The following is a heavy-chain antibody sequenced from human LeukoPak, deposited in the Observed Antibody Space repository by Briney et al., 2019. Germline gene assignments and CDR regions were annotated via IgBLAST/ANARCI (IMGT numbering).Heavy chain of an antibody. J-gene: IGHJ5*02. Sequence: KASETLSLTCAVYGGSFSGYYWSWIRQPPGKGLEWIGEINHSGSTNYNPSLKSRVTISVDTSKNQFSLKLSSVTAADTAVYYCARKGLRITIFGVVIIPAYNWFDPWGQGTLVTVSS. CDR3: ARKGLRITIFGVVIIPAYNWFDP. V-gene: IGHV4-34*01. CDR1: GGSFSGYY. D-gene: IGHD3-3*01. CDR2: INHSGST.